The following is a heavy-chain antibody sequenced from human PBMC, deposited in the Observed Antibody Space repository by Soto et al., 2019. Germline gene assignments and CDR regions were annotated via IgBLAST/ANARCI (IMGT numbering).Heavy chain of an antibody. CDR1: GFTFSSYE. Sequence: RLSCEASGFTFSSYEMNWVRQAPGRGLEWISYISASGNTKYYADSVRGRFTVSRDNAENSLYLQMNSLRADDTAVYSCARDMTFYDSSGFYAYYFDHWGQGTPVTVSS. V-gene: IGHV3-48*03. CDR3: ARDMTFYDSSGFYAYYFDH. CDR2: ISASGNTK. J-gene: IGHJ4*02. D-gene: IGHD3-22*01.